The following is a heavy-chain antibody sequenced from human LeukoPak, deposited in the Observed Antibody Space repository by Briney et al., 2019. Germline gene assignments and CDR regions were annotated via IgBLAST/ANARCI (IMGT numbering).Heavy chain of an antibody. CDR3: ARGDSSGFARPFDY. J-gene: IGHJ4*02. D-gene: IGHD3-22*01. Sequence: SEALSLTCTVSGGYISSYYWGWIRQPAGKGLEWIGRIYTSGSTNYNPALKSRVTMSVDTPKNQFSLKLSSVTAADTAMYYCARGDSSGFARPFDYWGQGTLVTVSS. CDR2: IYTSGST. CDR1: GGYISSYY. V-gene: IGHV4-4*07.